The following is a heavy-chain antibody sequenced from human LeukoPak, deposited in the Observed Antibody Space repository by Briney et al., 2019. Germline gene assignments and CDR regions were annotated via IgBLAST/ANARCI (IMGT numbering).Heavy chain of an antibody. CDR1: GYTFTSYD. CDR3: ARGLHCSSTSCSVS. CDR2: MNPNSGNT. J-gene: IGHJ4*02. D-gene: IGHD2-2*01. Sequence: ASVKVSCKAPGYTFTSYDINWVRQATGQGLEWMGWMNPNSGNTGYAQKFQGRVTITRNTSISTAYMELSSLRSEDTAVYYCARGLHCSSTSCSVSWGQGTLVTVSS. V-gene: IGHV1-8*03.